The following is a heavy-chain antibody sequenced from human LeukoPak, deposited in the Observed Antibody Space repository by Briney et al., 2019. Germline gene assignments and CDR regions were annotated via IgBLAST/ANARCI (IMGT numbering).Heavy chain of an antibody. V-gene: IGHV4-39*01. CDR1: GDSITSSSYN. CDR3: ARRTVVIGRDVY. D-gene: IGHD4-23*01. CDR2: IYYGSGST. Sequence: SESLSLTCTVSGDSITSSSYNWGWIRQSPGKGLEWNGSIYYGSGSTYYNPSLKSRITISIDTSKNQFSLKLSSVTAADTAVYYCARRTVVIGRDVYWGQGTLVTVSS. J-gene: IGHJ4*02.